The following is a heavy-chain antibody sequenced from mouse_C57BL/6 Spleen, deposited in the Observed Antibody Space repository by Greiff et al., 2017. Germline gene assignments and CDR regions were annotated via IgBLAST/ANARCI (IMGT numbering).Heavy chain of an antibody. Sequence: QVQLQQSGPELVKPGASVKISCKASGYAFSSSGMNWVKQRPGKGLEWIGRIYPGDGDTNYNGKFKGKATLTADKSSSTAYLQLSSLTSEDSAVYFCARWDYSWYFDVWGTGTTVTVSS. CDR3: ARWDYSWYFDV. D-gene: IGHD4-1*01. CDR1: GYAFSSSG. J-gene: IGHJ1*03. CDR2: IYPGDGDT. V-gene: IGHV1-82*01.